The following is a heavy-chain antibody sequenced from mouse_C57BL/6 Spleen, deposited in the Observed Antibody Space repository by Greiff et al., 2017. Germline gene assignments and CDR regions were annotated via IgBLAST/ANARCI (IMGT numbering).Heavy chain of an antibody. D-gene: IGHD1-1*01. J-gene: IGHJ4*01. CDR2: ISSGSSTI. CDR1: GFTFSDYG. V-gene: IGHV5-17*01. CDR3: ARPYYGSSYDAMDY. Sequence: EVMLVESGGGLVKPGGSLKLSCAASGFTFSDYGMHWVRQAPEKGLVWVAYISSGSSTIYYADTVKGRFTISRDNAKNPLFLQMTSLRSEDTAMYYCARPYYGSSYDAMDYWGQGTSVTVSS.